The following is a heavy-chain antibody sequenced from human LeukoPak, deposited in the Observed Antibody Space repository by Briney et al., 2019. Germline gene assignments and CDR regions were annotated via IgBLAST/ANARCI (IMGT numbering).Heavy chain of an antibody. CDR3: AKEAGYDWFSYFDY. J-gene: IGHJ4*02. CDR2: ISGSGGST. V-gene: IGHV3-23*01. CDR1: GFTFSNYW. D-gene: IGHD5-12*01. Sequence: GGSLRLSCAASGFTFSNYWMAWVRQAPGKGLEWVSAISGSGGSTYYADSVKGRFTISRDNSKNTLYLQMNSLRAEDTAVYYCAKEAGYDWFSYFDYWGQGTLVTVSS.